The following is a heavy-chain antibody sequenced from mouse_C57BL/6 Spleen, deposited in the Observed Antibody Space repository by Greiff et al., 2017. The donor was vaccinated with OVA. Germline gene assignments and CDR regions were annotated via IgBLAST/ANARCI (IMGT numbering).Heavy chain of an antibody. D-gene: IGHD1-1*01. V-gene: IGHV8-12*01. J-gene: IGHJ1*03. Sequence: QVTLKESGPGILQSSQTLSLTCSFSGFSLSTSGMGVSWIRQPSGKGLEWLAHIYWDDDKRYNPSLKSRLTISKDTSRNQEFLKITSVDTADTATYYSARSTTVVPRGYFDDWGTGTTVTVSS. CDR2: IYWDDDK. CDR3: ARSTTVVPRGYFDD. CDR1: GFSLSTSGMG.